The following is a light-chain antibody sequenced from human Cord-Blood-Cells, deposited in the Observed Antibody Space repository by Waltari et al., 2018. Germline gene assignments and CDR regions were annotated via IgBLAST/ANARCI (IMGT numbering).Light chain of an antibody. CDR3: SSYTSSSTLYVV. J-gene: IGLJ2*01. Sequence: QSALTQPASVSGSPGQSITISCTGTRSDVGGSNYFSWYQQHPGKAPKLMIYEVSNRPSGVSNRFSGSKSGNTASLTISGLQAEDEADYYCSSYTSSSTLYVVFGGGTKLTVL. CDR2: EVS. V-gene: IGLV2-14*01. CDR1: RSDVGGSNY.